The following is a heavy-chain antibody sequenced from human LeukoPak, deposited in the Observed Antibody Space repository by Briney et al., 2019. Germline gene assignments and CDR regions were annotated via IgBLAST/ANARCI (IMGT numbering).Heavy chain of an antibody. Sequence: SESLSLTCTVSGGSISSYYWSWIRQPAGKGLEWIGPIYSSGSTNYNPSLKSRVTMSVDTSKNQFSLKLSSVTAADTAVYYCKYYYDSSGYDYWGQGTLVTVSS. J-gene: IGHJ4*02. V-gene: IGHV4-4*07. CDR2: IYSSGST. CDR3: KYYYDSSGYDY. D-gene: IGHD3-22*01. CDR1: GGSISSYY.